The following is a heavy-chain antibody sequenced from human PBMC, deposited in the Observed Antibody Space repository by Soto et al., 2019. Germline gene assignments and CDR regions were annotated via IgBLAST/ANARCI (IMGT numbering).Heavy chain of an antibody. CDR2: IYSGGST. D-gene: IGHD6-25*01. CDR1: GFTVSSNY. CDR3: ARDHRARRWFDP. V-gene: IGHV3-66*01. Sequence: EVQLVESGGGLVKPGGSLRLSCAASGFTVSSNYMSWVRQAPGKGLEWVSVIYSGGSTYYADSVKGRFTISRDNSKNTLDLQMNSQRAEDTAVYYCARDHRARRWFDPWGQGTLVTVSS. J-gene: IGHJ5*02.